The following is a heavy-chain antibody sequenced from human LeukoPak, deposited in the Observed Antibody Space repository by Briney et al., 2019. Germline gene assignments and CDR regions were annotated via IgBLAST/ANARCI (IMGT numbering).Heavy chain of an antibody. CDR1: GGPISSGDYY. CDR2: IYYSGST. V-gene: IGHV4-30-4*08. Sequence: SETLSLTCTVSGGPISSGDYYWSWIRQPPGKGLEWIGYIYYSGSTYYNPSLKSRVTISVDTSKNQFSLKLSSVTAADTAVYYCARAGAYCSSTSCYGQNWFDPWGQGTLVTVSS. CDR3: ARAGAYCSSTSCYGQNWFDP. J-gene: IGHJ5*02. D-gene: IGHD2-2*01.